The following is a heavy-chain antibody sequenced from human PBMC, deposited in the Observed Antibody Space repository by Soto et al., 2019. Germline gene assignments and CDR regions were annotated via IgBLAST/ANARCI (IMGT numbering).Heavy chain of an antibody. Sequence: EVQLVASGGKVIQPGGSLRLSCAVSGFSVSDNYMAWVRQPPGKGLEWVSMIYNMGRTKSADSLQGRFAISRDNSRNTVYLQMDSLRVDDTAIYYCARAPSYRGSPMGALDIWGLGTLVTVSP. CDR2: IYNMGRT. CDR1: GFSVSDNY. D-gene: IGHD5-12*01. V-gene: IGHV3-53*01. J-gene: IGHJ3*02. CDR3: ARAPSYRGSPMGALDI.